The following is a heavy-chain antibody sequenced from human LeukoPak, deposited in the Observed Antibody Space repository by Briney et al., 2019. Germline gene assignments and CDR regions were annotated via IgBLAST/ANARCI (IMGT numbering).Heavy chain of an antibody. V-gene: IGHV1-69*04. Sequence: SVKVSCKASGGTFSSYAISWVRQAPGQGLEWMGRIIPIFGIANYAQKFQGRVTITADKSTSTAYMELGSLRSEDTAVYYCARSYYDSSGYYTPLGYWGQGTLVTVSS. CDR1: GGTFSSYA. CDR3: ARSYYDSSGYYTPLGY. J-gene: IGHJ4*02. D-gene: IGHD3-22*01. CDR2: IIPIFGIA.